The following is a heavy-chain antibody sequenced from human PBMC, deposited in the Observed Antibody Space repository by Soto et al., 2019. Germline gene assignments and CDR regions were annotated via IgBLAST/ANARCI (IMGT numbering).Heavy chain of an antibody. D-gene: IGHD3-22*01. CDR1: GFTFSSYA. V-gene: IGHV3-23*01. J-gene: IGHJ3*02. CDR3: AKTWWLFQHYAFDI. Sequence: EVQLLESGGGLAQPGGSLRLSCAASGFTFSSYAMNWVRQAPGKGLEWVSSISGSSEFIYYADSVKGRFTISRDNSKNTLYLQMNSLRAEDTAVYYCAKTWWLFQHYAFDIWGEGTMVTVSS. CDR2: ISGSSEFI.